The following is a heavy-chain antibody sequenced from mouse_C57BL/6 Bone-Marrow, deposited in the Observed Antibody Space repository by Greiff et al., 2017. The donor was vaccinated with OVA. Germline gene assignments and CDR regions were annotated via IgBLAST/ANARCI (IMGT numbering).Heavy chain of an antibody. CDR2: IYPGSGNT. D-gene: IGHD2-10*02. Sequence: VMLVESGAELVRPGASVKLSCKASGYTFTDYYINWVKQRPGQGLEWIARIYPGSGNTYYNEKFKGKATLTAEKSSSTAYMQLSSLTSEDSAVYFCARRYGNYWGQGTLVTVSA. CDR1: GYTFTDYY. CDR3: ARRYGNY. J-gene: IGHJ3*01. V-gene: IGHV1-76*01.